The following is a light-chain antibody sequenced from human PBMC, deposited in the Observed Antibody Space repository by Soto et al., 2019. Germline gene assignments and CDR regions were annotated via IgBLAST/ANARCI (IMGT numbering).Light chain of an antibody. CDR1: QGISSY. CDR3: QQYNEWPLT. Sequence: AIRMTQSPSSLSASTGDRVTITCRASQGISSYLAWYQQKPGKAPKLLIYAASTLQSGVPSRFSGSGSGTDFTLTISSLQSEDFAVYYCQQYNEWPLTFGGGTKVDIK. CDR2: AAS. V-gene: IGKV1-8*01. J-gene: IGKJ4*01.